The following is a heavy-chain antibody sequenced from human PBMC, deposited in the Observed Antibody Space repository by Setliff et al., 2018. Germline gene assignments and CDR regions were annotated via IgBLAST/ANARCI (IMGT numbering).Heavy chain of an antibody. CDR2: INPKNGVT. V-gene: IGHV1-2*02. J-gene: IGHJ6*03. D-gene: IGHD2-21*01. CDR1: GYSFTNYY. Sequence: ASVKVSCKTSGYSFTNYYMHWVRQVPGRGLEWMGSINPKNGVTKYAQAFQDRVTMTRDTSITTAYMDLGRLMSHDTAVYYCARDPTGCDFVFSYFFDVWGKGTTVTVSS. CDR3: ARDPTGCDFVFSYFFDV.